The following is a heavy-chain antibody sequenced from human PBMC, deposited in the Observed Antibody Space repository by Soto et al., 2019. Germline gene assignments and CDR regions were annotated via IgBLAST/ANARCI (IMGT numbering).Heavy chain of an antibody. CDR2: ISDGGDLT. CDR3: ARRVIGSSRAFDI. J-gene: IGHJ3*02. D-gene: IGHD3-10*01. CDR1: GFAFSSHP. Sequence: GSLRLSCAASGFAFSSHPMSWVRQAPEEGLEWVAGISDGGDLTYNADSVRGRFTISRDNSRNTLYLQMNSLRAEDTAVYYCARRVIGSSRAFDIWGQGTMVTVSS. V-gene: IGHV3-23*01.